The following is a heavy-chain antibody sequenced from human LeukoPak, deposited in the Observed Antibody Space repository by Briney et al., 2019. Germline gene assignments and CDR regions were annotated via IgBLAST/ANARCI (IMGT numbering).Heavy chain of an antibody. V-gene: IGHV4-34*01. J-gene: IGHJ3*02. Sequence: SETLSLTCAVSGGSFSGYYWSWIRQPPGKGLEWIGEINHSGSTNYNPPLKSRGTISVDTSKNQFSLKLSSVTDADTAVYYCAREDRGVVVITTLDAFDIWGQGTMVTVSS. D-gene: IGHD3-22*01. CDR2: INHSGST. CDR3: AREDRGVVVITTLDAFDI. CDR1: GGSFSGYY.